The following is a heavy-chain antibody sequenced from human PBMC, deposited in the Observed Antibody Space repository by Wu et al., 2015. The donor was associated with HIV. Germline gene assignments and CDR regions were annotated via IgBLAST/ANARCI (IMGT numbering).Heavy chain of an antibody. J-gene: IGHJ4*02. Sequence: QVQLVQSGAEVKKPGASVKVSCKASGYAFISYGISWVRQAPGQGLEWMGWISAYNGQTNYAQKFQGRVTLTTDTSTSTAYMDLRNLRSDDTAIYYCARGVYISETGFFDDWGQGTLVTVS. CDR3: ARGVYISETGFFDD. CDR1: GYAFISYG. D-gene: IGHD3-10*01. CDR2: ISAYNGQT. V-gene: IGHV1-18*01.